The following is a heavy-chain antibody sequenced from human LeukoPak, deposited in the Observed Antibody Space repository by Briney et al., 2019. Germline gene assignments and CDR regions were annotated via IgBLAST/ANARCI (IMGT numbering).Heavy chain of an antibody. D-gene: IGHD5-24*01. CDR2: INPSGGST. J-gene: IGHJ1*01. V-gene: IGHV1-46*01. CDR3: ATGRDGYNSEYFQH. CDR1: GYTFTRYL. Sequence: ASVKVSCKASGYTFTRYLMHWVRQAPGQGLEWMGIINPSGGSTNYPQKFQDRVTMTRDTSTSTVYMELSSLRSEDTAVYFCATGRDGYNSEYFQHWGQGTLVTVSS.